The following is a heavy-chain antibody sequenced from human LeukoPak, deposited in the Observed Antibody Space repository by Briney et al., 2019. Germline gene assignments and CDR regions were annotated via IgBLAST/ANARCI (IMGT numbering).Heavy chain of an antibody. CDR1: GGTFSSYA. J-gene: IGHJ4*02. Sequence: SVKVSCKASGGTFSSYAVSWVRQAPGQGLEWMGRIIPILGIANYAQKFQGRVTITADKSTSTAYMELSSLRSEDTAVYYCARLMDIVATRDYWGQGTLVTVSS. V-gene: IGHV1-69*04. D-gene: IGHD5-12*01. CDR3: ARLMDIVATRDY. CDR2: IIPILGIA.